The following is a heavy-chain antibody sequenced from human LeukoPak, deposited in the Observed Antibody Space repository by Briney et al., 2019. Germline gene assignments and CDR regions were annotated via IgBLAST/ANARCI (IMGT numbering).Heavy chain of an antibody. CDR1: GYSISSGYY. V-gene: IGHV4-38-2*02. Sequence: PSETLSLTCAVSGYSISSGYYWGWIRQPPGKGLEWIGSIYHSGSTYCNPSLKSRVTISVDTSKNQFSLKLSSVTAADTAVYYCAREEGYDILTGYFSFWGQGTMVTVSS. CDR3: AREEGYDILTGYFSF. D-gene: IGHD3-9*01. CDR2: IYHSGST. J-gene: IGHJ3*01.